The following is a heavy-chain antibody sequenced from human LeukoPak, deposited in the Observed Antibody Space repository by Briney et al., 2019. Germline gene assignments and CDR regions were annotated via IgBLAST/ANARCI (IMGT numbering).Heavy chain of an antibody. CDR3: AKDKGSSRRNANFHH. J-gene: IGHJ1*01. V-gene: IGHV3-7*03. Sequence: GGSLRLSCAASGFTVSSNYMSWVRQAPGKGLEWVANIKQDGSEKYYVDSVKGRFTISRDNAKNSLYLQMNSLRAEDTALYYCAKDKGSSRRNANFHHWGQGTLVTVSS. D-gene: IGHD6-13*01. CDR1: GFTVSSNY. CDR2: IKQDGSEK.